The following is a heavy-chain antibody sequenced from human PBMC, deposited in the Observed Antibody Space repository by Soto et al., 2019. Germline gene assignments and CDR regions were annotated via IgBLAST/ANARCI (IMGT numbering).Heavy chain of an antibody. D-gene: IGHD3-10*01. J-gene: IGHJ6*02. CDR2: ISGSGGST. CDR3: AKRELTINAGGFGMDV. Sequence: GGSLRLSCSASGFTFSSYGMHWVRQGPGKGLEWVSAISGSGGSTYYADSVKGRFTISRDNSKNTLYLQMNSLRAEGTAVYYCAKRELTINAGGFGMDVWGQGTTVTVSS. V-gene: IGHV3-23*01. CDR1: GFTFSSYG.